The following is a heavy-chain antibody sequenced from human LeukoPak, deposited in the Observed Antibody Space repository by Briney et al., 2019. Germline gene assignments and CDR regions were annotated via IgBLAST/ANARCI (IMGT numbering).Heavy chain of an antibody. D-gene: IGHD6-19*01. J-gene: IGHJ4*02. CDR1: GYTFGRYW. V-gene: IGHV3-7*01. Sequence: GGSLTLSCEDSGYTFGRYWMSWVRQAPGKGLQWVASIKKDGSETYYLDSVRGRFTVSRDNARNSLYLQLNTLRAEDTAVYYCAKDSFSYSSGWYNLGYFDYWGQGTLVTVSS. CDR2: IKKDGSET. CDR3: AKDSFSYSSGWYNLGYFDY.